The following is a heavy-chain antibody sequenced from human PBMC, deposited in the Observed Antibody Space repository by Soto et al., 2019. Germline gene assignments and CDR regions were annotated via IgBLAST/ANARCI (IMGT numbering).Heavy chain of an antibody. Sequence: EVQLVESGGGLVQPGGSLRLSCAASGFTFSSYSMNWVRQAPGKGLEWVSYISSSSSTIYYADSVKGRFTIYRDKAKNSQYLQMNSLRDEDTAVYYCGRDEDLVSGTWLDCYYGMDVLGQGTTVTVSS. CDR2: ISSSSSTI. V-gene: IGHV3-48*02. D-gene: IGHD6-19*01. CDR1: GFTFSSYS. CDR3: GRDEDLVSGTWLDCYYGMDV. J-gene: IGHJ6*02.